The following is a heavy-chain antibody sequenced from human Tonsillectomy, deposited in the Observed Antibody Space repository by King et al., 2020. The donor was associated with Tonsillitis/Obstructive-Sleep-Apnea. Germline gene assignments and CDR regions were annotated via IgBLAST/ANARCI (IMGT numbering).Heavy chain of an antibody. V-gene: IGHV5-10-1*03. CDR2: IDPSDSYT. J-gene: IGHJ6*02. CDR3: ARHLKICDYDGSGYYYYCGMDV. CDR1: GYSFTSYW. D-gene: IGHD3-22*01. Sequence: EVQLVESGAEVKKPGESLRISCKGSGYSFTSYWISWVRQMPGKGLEWMGRIDPSDSYTNYSPSFQGHVTISADKSITTAYMQCSSLKASDTAMYYCARHLKICDYDGSGYYYYCGMDVWGQGITVTVSS.